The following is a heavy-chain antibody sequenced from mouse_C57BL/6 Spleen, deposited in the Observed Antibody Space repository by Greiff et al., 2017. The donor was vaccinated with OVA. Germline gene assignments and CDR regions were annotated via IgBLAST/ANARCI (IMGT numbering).Heavy chain of an antibody. D-gene: IGHD1-1*01. CDR1: GYTFTGYW. CDR2: ILPGSGST. V-gene: IGHV1-9*01. Sequence: VQLVESGAELMKPGASVKLSCKATGYTFTGYWIEWVKQRPGHGLEWIGEILPGSGSTNYNEKFKGKATFTADTSSNTAYMQLSSLTTEDSAIYYCARYVYGSSYNWYFDVWGTGTTVTVSS. J-gene: IGHJ1*03. CDR3: ARYVYGSSYNWYFDV.